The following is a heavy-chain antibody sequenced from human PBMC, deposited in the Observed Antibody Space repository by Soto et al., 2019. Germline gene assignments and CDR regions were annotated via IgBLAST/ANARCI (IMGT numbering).Heavy chain of an antibody. CDR3: AKDRGFGEYLFDS. D-gene: IGHD3-10*01. CDR1: GVAFSTYG. J-gene: IGHJ4*02. V-gene: IGHV3-30*18. CDR2: LSYDGHNE. Sequence: QVQLVESGEAVVQPGTSLRLSCAASGVAFSTYGVHWVRQAPGKGLEWVAILSYDGHNEYYTDSVKGRFTISRDTSRNTLYLQMDRLRADDTAMYYCAKDRGFGEYLFDSWGQGTLVTVSS.